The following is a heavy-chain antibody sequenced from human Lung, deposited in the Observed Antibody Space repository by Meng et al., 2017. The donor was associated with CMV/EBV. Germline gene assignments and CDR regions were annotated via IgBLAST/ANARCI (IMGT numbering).Heavy chain of an antibody. CDR2: TSTTGADT. CDR3: ARNKEPFDY. D-gene: IGHD1/OR15-1a*01. J-gene: IGHJ4*02. V-gene: IGHV3-23*04. CDR1: GFTFLSYA. Sequence: EVQLVESGGGLVQPGGSLRLSCVASGFTFLSYAMTWVRQAPGKGLELVSATSTTGADTYYTGSVHSRFTISRDNSGKTLFLQMNSLRVEDTAVYYCARNKEPFDYWGQGALVTVSS.